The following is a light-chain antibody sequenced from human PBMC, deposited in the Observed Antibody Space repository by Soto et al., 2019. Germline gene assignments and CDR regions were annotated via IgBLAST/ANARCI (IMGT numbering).Light chain of an antibody. V-gene: IGLV1-40*01. CDR2: SNI. CDR1: SSDIGAGYD. J-gene: IGLJ3*02. CDR3: QSYDSSLGGSKGV. Sequence: QSVLTQPPSMSGAPGQRVTISCTGSSSDIGAGYDVHWYQQFPGTAPKLLIYSNINRPSGVPDRFSGSQSGNSASLAITGLQAGDEADYYCQSYDSSLGGSKGVFGGGTKLTVL.